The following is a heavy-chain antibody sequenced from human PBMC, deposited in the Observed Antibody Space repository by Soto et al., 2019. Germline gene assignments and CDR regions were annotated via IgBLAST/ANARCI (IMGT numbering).Heavy chain of an antibody. D-gene: IGHD2-2*01. J-gene: IGHJ6*02. CDR3: ARSQGSSTSLEIYYYYYYGMDV. Sequence: SVKVSCKASGGTFSSYAISWVRQAPGQGLEWMGGIIPISGTANYAQKFQGRVTITADESTSTVYMGLSSLRSEDTAVYFCARSQGSSTSLEIYYYYYYGMDVWGQGTTVTSP. CDR2: IIPISGTA. CDR1: GGTFSSYA. V-gene: IGHV1-69*13.